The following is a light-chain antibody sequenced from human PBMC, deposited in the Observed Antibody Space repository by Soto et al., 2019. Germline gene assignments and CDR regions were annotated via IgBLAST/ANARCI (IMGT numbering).Light chain of an antibody. V-gene: IGKV1-12*01. CDR2: AAS. Sequence: DVQMTQSPSSVAASVGVRVTITCGARRDISSWLAGYQQKPGKAPKLLIYAASSLQSGVPSRFTGSGSRTDFTLIISSLQPEDFAPYYCQQANSFPFTFGQGTKLDIK. CDR3: QQANSFPFT. CDR1: RDISSW. J-gene: IGKJ2*01.